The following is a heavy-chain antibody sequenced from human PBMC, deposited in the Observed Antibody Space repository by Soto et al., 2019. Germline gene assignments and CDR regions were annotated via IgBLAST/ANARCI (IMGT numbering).Heavy chain of an antibody. CDR1: GGTFSSYA. J-gene: IGHJ6*02. V-gene: IGHV1-69*12. CDR3: ATTRAPTVTPYYYYGMDV. D-gene: IGHD4-17*01. CDR2: IIPIFGTA. Sequence: QVQLVQSGAEVKKPGSSVKVSCKASGGTFSSYAISWVRQAPGQGLEWMGGIIPIFGTANYAQKFQGRVTITAVESTSTAYMERSSLGSEGTALYYCATTRAPTVTPYYYYGMDVWGQGTTVTVSS.